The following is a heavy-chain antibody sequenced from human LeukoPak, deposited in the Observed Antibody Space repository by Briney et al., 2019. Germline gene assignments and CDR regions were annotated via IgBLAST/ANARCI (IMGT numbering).Heavy chain of an antibody. D-gene: IGHD1-26*01. V-gene: IGHV1-2*04. J-gene: IGHJ4*02. Sequence: ASVKVSCKASGYTFTGYYMHWVRQAPRQGLEWMGWINPNSGGTNYAQKFQGWVTMTRDTSISTAYMELSRLRSDDTAVYYCARDTLGAHSDYWGQGTLVTVSS. CDR2: INPNSGGT. CDR3: ARDTLGAHSDY. CDR1: GYTFTGYY.